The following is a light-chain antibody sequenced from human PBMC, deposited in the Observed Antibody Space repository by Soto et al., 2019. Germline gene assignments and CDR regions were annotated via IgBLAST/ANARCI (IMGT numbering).Light chain of an antibody. V-gene: IGKV3-15*01. CDR1: QSFSSN. Sequence: EIVMTQSPATLSVSPGERASLSCRASQSFSSNLAWYQQKPGQAPRLLIYGASTRATGIPARFSGSGSGTEFTLTISGLQSEDFAVYYCQQYNNWPLTFGGGTKVDIK. CDR2: GAS. J-gene: IGKJ4*01. CDR3: QQYNNWPLT.